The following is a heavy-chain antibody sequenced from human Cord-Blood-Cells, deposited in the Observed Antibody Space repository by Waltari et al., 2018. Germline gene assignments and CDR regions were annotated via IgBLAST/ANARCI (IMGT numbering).Heavy chain of an antibody. CDR3: ARAAAANY. V-gene: IGHV1-2*02. Sequence: QAQLAPSGAEVKKPGASVKVACKASGYTFHRYSMHWVRQAPGQGLEWMGWINPNSGGTNYAQKFQGSVTMTRDTSISTAYMELSRLRSDDTAVYYCARAAAANYWGQGTLVTVSS. J-gene: IGHJ4*02. D-gene: IGHD6-13*01. CDR1: GYTFHRYS. CDR2: INPNSGGT.